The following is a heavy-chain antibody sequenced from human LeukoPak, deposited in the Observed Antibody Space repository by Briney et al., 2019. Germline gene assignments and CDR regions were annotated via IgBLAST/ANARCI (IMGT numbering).Heavy chain of an antibody. CDR1: GFTFSSYW. D-gene: IGHD3-3*01. Sequence: GGSLRLSCAASGFTFSSYWMSWVRQAPGKGLEWVANIKEHGSEKYYVDSVKGRFTISRDNAKNSLYLQMNSLRAEGTAVYYCARSPTYYDFWSGYKFIDYWGQGTLVTVSS. CDR2: IKEHGSEK. V-gene: IGHV3-7*01. CDR3: ARSPTYYDFWSGYKFIDY. J-gene: IGHJ4*02.